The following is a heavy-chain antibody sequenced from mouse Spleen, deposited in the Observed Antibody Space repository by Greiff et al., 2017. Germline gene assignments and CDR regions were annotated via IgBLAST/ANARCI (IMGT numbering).Heavy chain of an antibody. V-gene: IGHV5-6-2*01. CDR3: ARHYDYDGAWFAY. CDR2: INSNGGST. D-gene: IGHD2-4*01. J-gene: IGHJ3*01. CDR1: GFTFSSYY. Sequence: LQQSGGGLVKLGGSLKLSCAASGFTFSSYYMSWVRQTPEKRLELVAAINSNGGSTYYPDTVKGRFTISRDNAKNTLYLQMSSLKSEDTALYYCARHYDYDGAWFAYWGQGTLVTVSA.